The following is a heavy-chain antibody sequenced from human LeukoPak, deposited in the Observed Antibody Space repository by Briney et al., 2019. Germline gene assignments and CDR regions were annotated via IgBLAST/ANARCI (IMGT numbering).Heavy chain of an antibody. CDR1: VFTFSDYY. CDR2: ISSSGSTI. V-gene: IGHV3-11*01. J-gene: IGHJ4*02. D-gene: IGHD6-6*01. Sequence: KPGGSLRLSCAAYVFTFSDYYMSWIRQAPGKGLEWVSYISSSGSTIYYADSVKGRFTISRDNAKNSLYLQMNSLRAEDTAVYYCARDPGASSSRLPFDYWGQGTLVTVSS. CDR3: ARDPGASSSRLPFDY.